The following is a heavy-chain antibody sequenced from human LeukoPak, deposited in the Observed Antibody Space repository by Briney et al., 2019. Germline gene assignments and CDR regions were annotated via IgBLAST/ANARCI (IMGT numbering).Heavy chain of an antibody. CDR3: ARERGATAGRRKNYVYYGLDV. Sequence: ASVKVSCKASGYSFTAFNIHWVRQAPGQGLEWMGWINPNSGGRNYAQKFQGRVTMTRDTSIRTAYMELSSLTSDDRAIYYCARERGATAGRRKNYVYYGLDVWGQGTTVTVSS. CDR1: GYSFTAFN. V-gene: IGHV1-2*02. CDR2: INPNSGGR. J-gene: IGHJ6*02. D-gene: IGHD6-13*01.